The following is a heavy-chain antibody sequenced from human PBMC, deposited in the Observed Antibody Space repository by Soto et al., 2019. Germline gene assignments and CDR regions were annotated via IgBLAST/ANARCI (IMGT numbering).Heavy chain of an antibody. CDR3: ARNAYCGGDCPYYYYYMDV. CDR2: IIPILGIA. Sequence: SVKVSCKASGGTFSSYTISWVRQAPGQGLEWMGRIIPILGIANYAQKFQGRVTITADKSTSTAYMELSSLRSEDTAVYYCARNAYCGGDCPYYYYYMDVWGKGTTVTVS. J-gene: IGHJ6*03. CDR1: GGTFSSYT. D-gene: IGHD2-21*01. V-gene: IGHV1-69*02.